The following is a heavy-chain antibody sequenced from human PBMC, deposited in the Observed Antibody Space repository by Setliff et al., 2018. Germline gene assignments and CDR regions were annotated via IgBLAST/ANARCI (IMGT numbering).Heavy chain of an antibody. J-gene: IGHJ6*02. CDR3: ARDRVTTLENYYYYYGMDV. D-gene: IGHD4-17*01. CDR2: IYYSGST. Sequence: SETMSLTCTVSGGSISSSSYYWGWIRQPPGKGLEWIGSIYYSGSTYYNPSLKSRVTISVDTSKNQFSLKLSSVTAADTAVYYCARDRVTTLENYYYYYGMDVWGQGTTVTVSS. V-gene: IGHV4-39*07. CDR1: GGSISSSSYY.